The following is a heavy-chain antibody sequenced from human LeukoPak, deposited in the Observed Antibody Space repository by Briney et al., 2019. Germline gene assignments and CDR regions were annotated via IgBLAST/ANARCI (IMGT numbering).Heavy chain of an antibody. CDR2: IYTSGST. V-gene: IGHV4-61*02. D-gene: IGHD6-13*01. CDR1: GGSISSGSYY. J-gene: IGHJ6*03. CDR3: AGCSTSGGYYYYYMDV. Sequence: NPSETLSLTCTVSGGSISSGSYYWSWIRQPAGKGLEWIGRIYTSGSTNYNPSLKSRVTISVDTSKNQFSLKLSSVTAADTAVYYCAGCSTSGGYYYYYMDVWGKGTTVTVSS.